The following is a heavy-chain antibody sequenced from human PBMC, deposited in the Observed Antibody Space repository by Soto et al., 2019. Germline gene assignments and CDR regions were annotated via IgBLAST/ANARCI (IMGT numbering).Heavy chain of an antibody. J-gene: IGHJ6*02. V-gene: IGHV1-46*01. CDR1: GYTFTSYY. CDR3: AREGWESGYVAPTATRRNYYYYGMDV. Sequence: ASVKVSCKASGYTFTSYYMHWVRQAPGQGLEWMGIINPSGGSTSYAQKFQGRVTMTRDTSTSTVYMELSSLRSEDTAVYYCAREGWESGYVAPTATRRNYYYYGMDVWGQGTTVTV. D-gene: IGHD5-12*01. CDR2: INPSGGST.